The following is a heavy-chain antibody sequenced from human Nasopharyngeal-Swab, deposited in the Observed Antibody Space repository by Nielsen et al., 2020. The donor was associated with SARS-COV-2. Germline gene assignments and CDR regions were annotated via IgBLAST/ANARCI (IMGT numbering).Heavy chain of an antibody. J-gene: IGHJ6*02. V-gene: IGHV3-21*01. CDR2: ISSSSSYL. CDR3: ARDGLDYDFWSAYFMDV. D-gene: IGHD3-3*01. CDR1: GFTFNNYN. Sequence: GGSLRLSCAASGFTFNNYNFNWVRQAPGKGLEWVSSISSSSSYLYYADSVKGRFTLSRDNAKNSLYLQMNSLRAEDTAVYYCARDGLDYDFWSAYFMDVWGQGTTVTVSS.